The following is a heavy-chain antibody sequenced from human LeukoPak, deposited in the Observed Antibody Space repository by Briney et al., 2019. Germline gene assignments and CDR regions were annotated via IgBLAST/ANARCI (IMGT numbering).Heavy chain of an antibody. CDR1: GYTFTSYG. V-gene: IGHV1-18*01. CDR3: ARVQLRVYLGALRD. Sequence: ASVKVSCKASGYTFTSYGISWARQAPGQGLEWMGWISAYNGNTNYAQKLQGRVTMTTDTSTSTAYMELRSLRSDDTAVYYFARVQLRVYLGALRDWGQGTLVTVSS. CDR2: ISAYNGNT. J-gene: IGHJ4*02. D-gene: IGHD6-13*01.